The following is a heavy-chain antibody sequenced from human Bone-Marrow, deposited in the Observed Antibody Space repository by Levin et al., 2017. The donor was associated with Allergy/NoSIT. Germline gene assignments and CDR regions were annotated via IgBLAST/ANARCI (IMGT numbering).Heavy chain of an antibody. CDR3: ARGDGELLWFATYGMDV. CDR2: MNPNSGNT. V-gene: IGHV1-8*01. Sequence: ASVKVSCKASGYTFASYDINWVRQATGQGLEWMGWMNPNSGNTGYAQKFQGRVTMTRNTSISTAYMELSSLRSEDTAVYYCARGDGELLWFATYGMDVWGQGTTVTVSS. CDR1: GYTFASYD. D-gene: IGHD3-10*01. J-gene: IGHJ6*02.